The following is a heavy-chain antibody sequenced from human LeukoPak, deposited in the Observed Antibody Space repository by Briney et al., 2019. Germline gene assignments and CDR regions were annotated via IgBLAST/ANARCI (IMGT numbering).Heavy chain of an antibody. J-gene: IGHJ4*02. CDR3: ARVDITPTGIKINFDY. CDR2: MNPNSGDT. V-gene: IGHV1-8*01. Sequence: ASVKVSCKASGYTFTTYDINWVRQATGQGLEWMGGMNPNSGDTGYAQKFQGRVTMTRNTSISTAYMELSSLRSEDTAVYYCARVDITPTGIKINFDYWGQGILVTVSA. CDR1: GYTFTTYD. D-gene: IGHD6-13*01.